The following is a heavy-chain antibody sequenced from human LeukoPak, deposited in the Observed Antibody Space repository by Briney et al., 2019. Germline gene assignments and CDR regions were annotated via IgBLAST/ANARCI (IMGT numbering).Heavy chain of an antibody. Sequence: SVKVSCKASGGTFSSHAISWVRQAPGQGLEWMGGIIPIFGTANYAQKFQGRVTITADESTSTAYMELSSLRSEDTAVYYCARDIPPHVRNWFDPWGQGTLVTVSS. J-gene: IGHJ5*02. CDR2: IIPIFGTA. D-gene: IGHD2-21*01. V-gene: IGHV1-69*13. CDR1: GGTFSSHA. CDR3: ARDIPPHVRNWFDP.